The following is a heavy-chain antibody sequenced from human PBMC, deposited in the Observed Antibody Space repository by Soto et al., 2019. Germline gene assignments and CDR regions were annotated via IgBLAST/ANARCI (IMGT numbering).Heavy chain of an antibody. Sequence: SEPLSLTCTVSGGAISSYYWGWIRQPPGKGLEWIGSIYRSGSTYYNPSLKSRVTISVDTSKNQFSLKLSSVTAADTAVYYCARDTWFGELALGYYYGMDVWGQGTTVTVSS. CDR1: GGAISSYY. V-gene: IGHV4-38-2*02. J-gene: IGHJ6*02. CDR2: IYRSGST. D-gene: IGHD3-10*01. CDR3: ARDTWFGELALGYYYGMDV.